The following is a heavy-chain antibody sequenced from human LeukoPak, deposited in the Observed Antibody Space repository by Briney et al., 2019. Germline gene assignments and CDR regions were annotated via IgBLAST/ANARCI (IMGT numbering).Heavy chain of an antibody. D-gene: IGHD5-12*01. CDR3: ATAWMRANWFDP. CDR2: FDPEDGET. V-gene: IGHV1-24*01. Sequence: AASVKVSCKVSGYTLTELSMHWVRQAPGKGLEWMGGFDPEDGETIYAQKFQGRVTMTEDTSTDTAYMELSSLRSEDTAVYYCATAWMRANWFDPWGQGTLVTVSS. J-gene: IGHJ5*02. CDR1: GYTLTELS.